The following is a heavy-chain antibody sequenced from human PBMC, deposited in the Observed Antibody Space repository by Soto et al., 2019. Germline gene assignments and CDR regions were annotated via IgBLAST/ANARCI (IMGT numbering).Heavy chain of an antibody. CDR3: ARSDSSGYSPPQALDY. CDR2: ISSSGSTI. J-gene: IGHJ4*02. V-gene: IGHV3-48*03. D-gene: IGHD3-22*01. CDR1: GFTFSSYE. Sequence: GGSLRLSCAASGFTFSSYEMNWVRQAPGKGLEWVSYISSSGSTIYYADSVKGRFTISRDNAKNSLYLQMNSLRAEDTAVYYCARSDSSGYSPPQALDYWGQGTLVTVS.